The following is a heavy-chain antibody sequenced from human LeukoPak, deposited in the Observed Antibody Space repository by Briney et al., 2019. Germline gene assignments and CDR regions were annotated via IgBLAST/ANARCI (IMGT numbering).Heavy chain of an antibody. CDR2: MNPNSGST. Sequence: ASVKVSCKASGYTFTSYDINWVRQATGQGLEWMGWMNPNSGSTGYAQKFQGRVTMTRNTSISTAYMELSSLRSEDTAVYYCARGKWQQLVRVLVYWGQGTLVTVSS. CDR1: GYTFTSYD. D-gene: IGHD6-13*01. V-gene: IGHV1-8*01. J-gene: IGHJ4*02. CDR3: ARGKWQQLVRVLVY.